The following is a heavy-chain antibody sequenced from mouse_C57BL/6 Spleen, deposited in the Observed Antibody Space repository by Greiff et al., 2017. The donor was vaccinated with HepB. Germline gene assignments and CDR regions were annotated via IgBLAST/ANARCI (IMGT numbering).Heavy chain of an antibody. Sequence: EVKLVESGGGLVQPGGSMKLSCAASGFTFSDAWMDWVRQSPEKGLEWVAEIRNKANNHATYYAESVKGRFTISRDDSKSSVYLQMNSLRAEDTGIYYCTRNSNYGYAMDYWGQGTSVTVSS. CDR3: TRNSNYGYAMDY. CDR2: IRNKANNHAT. CDR1: GFTFSDAW. D-gene: IGHD2-5*01. J-gene: IGHJ4*01. V-gene: IGHV6-6*01.